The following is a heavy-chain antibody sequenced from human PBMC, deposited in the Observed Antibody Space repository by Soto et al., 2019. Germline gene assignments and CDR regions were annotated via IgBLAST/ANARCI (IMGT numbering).Heavy chain of an antibody. CDR2: IYPGDSDT. CDR1: GYSFTSYW. D-gene: IGHD1-1*01. J-gene: IGHJ3*01. CDR3: ASHQGLEQPYDAFDF. V-gene: IGHV5-51*01. Sequence: GEALKISCKGSGYSFTSYWIGWVRQMPGKGLEWMGIIYPGDSDTRYSPSFQGQVTISADKSISTAYLQWSSLKASDTALYYCASHQGLEQPYDAFDFWGQGTMVTGS.